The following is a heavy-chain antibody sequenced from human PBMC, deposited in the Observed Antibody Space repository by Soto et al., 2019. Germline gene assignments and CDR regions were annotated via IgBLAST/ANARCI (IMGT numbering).Heavy chain of an antibody. Sequence: EVQLVESGGGLVQPGGSLILSCAASGFTFSTYWMSWVRQAPGKGLEWVAKIKQDGSEKFYVNSVEGRFTISRDSTKNSLYLQMNSLRAADTAVYYCARDGTDDAFDIWGQGTMVTVSS. V-gene: IGHV3-7*03. CDR2: IKQDGSEK. CDR3: ARDGTDDAFDI. J-gene: IGHJ3*02. CDR1: GFTFSTYW.